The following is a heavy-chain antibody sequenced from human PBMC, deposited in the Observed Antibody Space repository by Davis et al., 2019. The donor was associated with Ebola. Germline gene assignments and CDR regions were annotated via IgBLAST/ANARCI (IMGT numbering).Heavy chain of an antibody. CDR1: GFTFSSYA. CDR3: VKDLGQLVLDYYYYMDV. V-gene: IGHV3-64D*06. CDR2: ISSNGGST. J-gene: IGHJ6*03. D-gene: IGHD6-6*01. Sequence: PGGSLRLSCSASGFTFSSYAMHWVRQAPGKGLEYVSAISSNGGSTYYADSVKGRFTISRDNSKNTLYLQMSSLRAEDTAVYYCVKDLGQLVLDYYYYMDVWGKGTTVTVSS.